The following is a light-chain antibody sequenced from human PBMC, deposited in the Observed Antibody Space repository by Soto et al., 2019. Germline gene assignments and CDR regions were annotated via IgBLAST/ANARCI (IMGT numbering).Light chain of an antibody. CDR3: CSYAGSYTFV. V-gene: IGLV2-11*01. Sequence: QSAMTQPRSVSGSPGQSVTISCTGTISDVGGYNYVSWYQHHPGKAPKLMIYDVDKRPSGVPGRFSGSKSGNTASLTISGLQAEDEADYYCCSYAGSYTFVFGTGTKVTVL. CDR1: ISDVGGYNY. CDR2: DVD. J-gene: IGLJ1*01.